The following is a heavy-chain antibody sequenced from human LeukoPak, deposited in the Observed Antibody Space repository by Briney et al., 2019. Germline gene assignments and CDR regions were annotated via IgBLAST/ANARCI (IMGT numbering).Heavy chain of an antibody. CDR2: INSDGRIT. D-gene: IGHD2-2*01. J-gene: IGHJ3*02. V-gene: IGHV3-74*01. CDR3: ARVGVPQYAFDI. Sequence: GGSLRLSCVTSGFRFSTYWMHWVRQVPGKGPVWVSRINSDGRITSYADSVKGRFTISRDNAKNTLYLQMNSLRAEDTAVYSCARVGVPQYAFDIWGQGRWVTVSS. CDR1: GFRFSTYW.